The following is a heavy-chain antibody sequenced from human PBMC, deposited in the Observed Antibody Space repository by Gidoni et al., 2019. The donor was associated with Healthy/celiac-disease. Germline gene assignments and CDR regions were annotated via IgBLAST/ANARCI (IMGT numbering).Heavy chain of an antibody. J-gene: IGHJ6*02. CDR3: ARDHSQLERRTLPPYYYYYYGMDV. CDR2: IKQDGSEK. CDR1: GFTLRSYW. D-gene: IGHD1-1*01. Sequence: EVQLVESGGGLVQPGGSLRLSCAASGFTLRSYWLSWVRQAPGKGLEWVANIKQDGSEKKKVDSVKGRFTISRDNAKNSLYLQMNSLRAEDTAVYYCARDHSQLERRTLPPYYYYYYGMDVWGQGTTVTVSS. V-gene: IGHV3-7*04.